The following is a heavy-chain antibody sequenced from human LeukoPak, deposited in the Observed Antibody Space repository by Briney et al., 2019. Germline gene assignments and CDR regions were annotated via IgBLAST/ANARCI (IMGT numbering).Heavy chain of an antibody. CDR2: IKQDGSEK. Sequence: GGSLRLSCAASEFSVGSNYMTWVRQAPGKGLEWVANIKQDGSEKYYVDSVKGRFTISRDNAKNSLYLQMNSLRAEDTAVYYCARDFGARGWFDYWGQGTLVTVSS. CDR1: EFSVGSNY. J-gene: IGHJ4*02. V-gene: IGHV3-7*01. CDR3: ARDFGARGWFDY. D-gene: IGHD6-19*01.